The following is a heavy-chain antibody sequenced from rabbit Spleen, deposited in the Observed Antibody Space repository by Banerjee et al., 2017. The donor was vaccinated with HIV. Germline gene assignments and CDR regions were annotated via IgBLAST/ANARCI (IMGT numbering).Heavy chain of an antibody. J-gene: IGHJ6*01. CDR1: GFSFSSNVY. CDR3: ARDTGSSFSSYGMDL. Sequence: QSLEESGGDLVKPGASLTLTCTASGFSFSSNVYMCWVRQAPGKGLQWIACIGAGSSGNTYYASWAKGRFTISKTSSTTVTLQMTSLTVADTATYFCARDTGSSFSSYGMDLWGPGTLVTVS. V-gene: IGHV1S40*01. CDR2: IGAGSSGNT. D-gene: IGHD8-1*01.